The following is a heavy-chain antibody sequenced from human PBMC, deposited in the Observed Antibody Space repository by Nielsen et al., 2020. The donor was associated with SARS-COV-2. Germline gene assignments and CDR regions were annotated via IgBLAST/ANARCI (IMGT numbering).Heavy chain of an antibody. CDR1: GGSISSYY. Sequence: SETLSLTCTVSGGSISSYYWSWIRQPPGKGLEWIGYIYYSGSTNYNPSLKSRVTIPVDTSKNQFSLKLSSVTAADTAVYYCASAAAAAYPYYYGMDVWGQGTTVTVSS. CDR3: ASAAAAAYPYYYGMDV. V-gene: IGHV4-59*01. CDR2: IYYSGST. J-gene: IGHJ6*02. D-gene: IGHD6-13*01.